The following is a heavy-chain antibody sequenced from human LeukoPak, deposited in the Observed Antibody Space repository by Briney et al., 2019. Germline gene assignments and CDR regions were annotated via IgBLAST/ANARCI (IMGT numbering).Heavy chain of an antibody. V-gene: IGHV3-64*01. CDR1: GFTFSNYA. CDR2: ISTYGGST. D-gene: IGHD3-10*01. Sequence: GGSLRLSCAASGFTFSNYAMHWVRQAPGKGLEYVSRISTYGGSTYHANSVKGRFTISRDNSKNTLYLQMGSLRTEDMAVYYCATSLWFGELSAPFDYWGQGTLVTVSS. J-gene: IGHJ4*02. CDR3: ATSLWFGELSAPFDY.